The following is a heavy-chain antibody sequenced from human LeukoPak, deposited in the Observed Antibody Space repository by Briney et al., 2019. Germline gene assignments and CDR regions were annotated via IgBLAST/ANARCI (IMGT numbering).Heavy chain of an antibody. D-gene: IGHD6-13*01. Sequence: SETLSLTCTVSGGSISSGSYNWGWIRQPPGKGLEWIGNIYYSGSTYYNPSLKSLFTISLDTSKNQFSLKVSSVTAADTAVYYCARDSAAAAGYNGAFDIWGQGTMVTVSS. J-gene: IGHJ3*02. CDR1: GGSISSGSYN. CDR2: IYYSGST. V-gene: IGHV4-39*07. CDR3: ARDSAAAAGYNGAFDI.